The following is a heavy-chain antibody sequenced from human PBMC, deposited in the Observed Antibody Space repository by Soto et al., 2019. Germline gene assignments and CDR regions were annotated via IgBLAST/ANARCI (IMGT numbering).Heavy chain of an antibody. CDR1: GFLFSGYA. V-gene: IGHV3-30*04. CDR3: ARGRGLAARPQHLDH. Sequence: QVQLVESGGGVVQPGGSLRLSCATSGFLFSGYAMHWVRQTPGKGLEWVAVISYDGKEKYYADSAEGRFTISRGSSGVTLYLQMSSLRVEDTAVYYCARGRGLAARPQHLDHWGQGTLVTVSS. D-gene: IGHD6-6*01. CDR2: ISYDGKEK. J-gene: IGHJ4*02.